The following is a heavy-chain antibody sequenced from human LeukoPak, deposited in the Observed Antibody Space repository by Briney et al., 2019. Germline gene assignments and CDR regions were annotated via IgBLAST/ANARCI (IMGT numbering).Heavy chain of an antibody. V-gene: IGHV4-31*03. J-gene: IGHJ4*02. CDR2: IYYSGST. CDR1: GGSISSGGYY. D-gene: IGHD2-2*01. CDR3: ASLDCSSTSCPFDY. Sequence: PSETLSLTCTVSGGSISSGGYYWSWIRQHPGKGLEWIGYIYYSGSTYYNPSLKSRVTISVDTSKNQFSLKLSSVTAADTAVYYCASLDCSSTSCPFDYWGQGTPVTVSS.